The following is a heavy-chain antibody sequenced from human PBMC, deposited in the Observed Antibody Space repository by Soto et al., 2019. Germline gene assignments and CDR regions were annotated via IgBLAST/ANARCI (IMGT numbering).Heavy chain of an antibody. D-gene: IGHD3-16*01. J-gene: IGHJ1*01. CDR1: GGGNLRDYR. CDR2: IIPKLGSA. CDR3: ARGGYGDNLGAVY. Sequence: QVQLVQSGAEVKEPGSSVKVSCKASGGGNLRDYRTTWVRRAPGQGLEWMGGIIPKLGSANYAQNFPGRVTVTADESTNTVYKELRSLRSDDTAVSYCARGGYGDNLGAVYWCKGTPVTVSS. V-gene: IGHV1-69*01.